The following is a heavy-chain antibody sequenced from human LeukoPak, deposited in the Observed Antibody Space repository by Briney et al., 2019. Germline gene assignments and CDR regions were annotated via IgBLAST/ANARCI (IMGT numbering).Heavy chain of an antibody. D-gene: IGHD2-21*02. V-gene: IGHV1-69*05. CDR2: IILIFGTA. CDR1: GGTFSSYA. Sequence: SVKVSCKASGGTFSSYAISWVRQAPGQGLEWMGGIILIFGTANYAQKFQGRVTITTDESTSTAYMELSSLRSEDTAVYYCARAVVTTKLIYYYYYYYMDVWGKGTTVTVSS. CDR3: ARAVVTTKLIYYYYYYYMDV. J-gene: IGHJ6*03.